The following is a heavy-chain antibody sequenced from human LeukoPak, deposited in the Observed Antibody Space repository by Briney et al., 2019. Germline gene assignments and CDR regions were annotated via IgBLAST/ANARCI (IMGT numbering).Heavy chain of an antibody. J-gene: IGHJ3*02. CDR1: GFTFSSYG. CDR3: AKGMAYDFWMFDAFDI. D-gene: IGHD3-3*01. Sequence: GGSLRLSCAASGFTFSSYGMHWVRQAPGKGLEWVAFIRYDGSNKYYADSVKGRFTISRDNAKNSLYLQMNSLRAEDMALYYCAKGMAYDFWMFDAFDIWGQGTMVTVSS. CDR2: IRYDGSNK. V-gene: IGHV3-30*02.